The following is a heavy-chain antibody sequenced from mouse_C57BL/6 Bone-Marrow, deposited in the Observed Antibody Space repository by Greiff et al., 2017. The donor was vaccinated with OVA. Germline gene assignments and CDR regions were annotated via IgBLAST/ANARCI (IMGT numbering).Heavy chain of an antibody. V-gene: IGHV3-6*01. J-gene: IGHJ2*01. D-gene: IGHD2-5*01. CDR2: ISYDGSN. Sequence: EVKLVESGPGLVKPSQSLSLTCSVTGYSITSGYYWNWIRQFPGNKLEWMGYISYDGSNNYNPSLKNRISITRDTSKNQFFLKLNSVTTEDTATYYCARDSNYVYRSDYFDYWGQGTTLTVSS. CDR1: GYSITSGYY. CDR3: ARDSNYVYRSDYFDY.